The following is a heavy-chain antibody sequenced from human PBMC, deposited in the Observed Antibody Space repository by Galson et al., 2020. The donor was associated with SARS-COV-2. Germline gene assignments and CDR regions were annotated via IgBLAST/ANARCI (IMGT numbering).Heavy chain of an antibody. CDR1: GFTFSSYW. CDR3: ARDSTWNTGGY. J-gene: IGHJ4*02. Sequence: QLGESLKISCAASGFTFSSYWMTWVRQAPGKGLEWVANIKQDGSDKHYVDSVKGRFTVSRDNAKNSLYLQMDSLTAEDTAIYYCARDSTWNTGGYWGQGALVTVSS. D-gene: IGHD1-1*01. V-gene: IGHV3-7*04. CDR2: IKQDGSDK.